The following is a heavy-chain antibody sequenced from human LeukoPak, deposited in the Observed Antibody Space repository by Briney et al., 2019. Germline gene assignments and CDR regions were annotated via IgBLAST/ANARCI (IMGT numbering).Heavy chain of an antibody. CDR1: GYTFTSYY. CDR2: INPSGGST. Sequence: ASVKVSCKASGYTFTSYYMHWVRQAPGQGLEWMGIINPSGGSTSYAQKFQGRVTMTRDTSTSTVYMELSSLRSEDAAVYYCARNTYSRNWFDPWGQGTLVTVSS. V-gene: IGHV1-46*01. CDR3: ARNTYSRNWFDP. D-gene: IGHD6-13*01. J-gene: IGHJ5*02.